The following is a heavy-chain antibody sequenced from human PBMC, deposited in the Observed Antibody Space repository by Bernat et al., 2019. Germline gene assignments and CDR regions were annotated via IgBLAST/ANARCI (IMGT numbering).Heavy chain of an antibody. D-gene: IGHD3-3*01. CDR2: IKSKTDGRTT. CDR3: TTGPSGNLFVL. V-gene: IGHV3-15*01. CDR1: GFTFSNAW. J-gene: IGHJ4*02. Sequence: EVQLVESGGGLVKPGGSLRLSCAASGFTFSNAWMSWVRQAPGKGLEWVGRIKSKTDGRTTDYAAPVKGRFTISIDDSKNTLYLQMNSLKTEDTAVYYCTTGPSGNLFVLWGQGTLVTVSS.